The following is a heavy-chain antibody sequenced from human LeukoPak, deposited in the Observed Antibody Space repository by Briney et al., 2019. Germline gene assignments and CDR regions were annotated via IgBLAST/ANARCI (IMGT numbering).Heavy chain of an antibody. V-gene: IGHV5-51*01. D-gene: IGHD2-21*02. J-gene: IGHJ5*02. CDR1: GYSFTSYW. CDR2: IYPGDSDT. Sequence: GESLKIPCKGSGYSFTSYWIGWVRQMPGKGLEWMGIIYPGDSDTRYSPSFQGQVTISADKSISTAYLQWSSLKASDTAMYYCARSPCGGDCYYNWFDPWGQGTLVTVSS. CDR3: ARSPCGGDCYYNWFDP.